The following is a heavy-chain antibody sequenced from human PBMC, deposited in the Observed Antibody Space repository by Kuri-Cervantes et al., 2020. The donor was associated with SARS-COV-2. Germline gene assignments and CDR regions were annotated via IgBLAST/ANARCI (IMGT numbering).Heavy chain of an antibody. J-gene: IGHJ6*02. CDR1: GFTFSGYG. Sequence: GGSLRLSCAVSGFTFSGYGMHWVRQAPGKGLEWVAVISYDGSDKYYADSVKGRFTISRDNSKNTLHLQMNSLRAEDTAVYYCAKSYYYDSSGYSDWKGYYYYYGMDVWGQGTTVTVSS. V-gene: IGHV3-30*18. CDR2: ISYDGSDK. CDR3: AKSYYYDSSGYSDWKGYYYYYGMDV. D-gene: IGHD3-22*01.